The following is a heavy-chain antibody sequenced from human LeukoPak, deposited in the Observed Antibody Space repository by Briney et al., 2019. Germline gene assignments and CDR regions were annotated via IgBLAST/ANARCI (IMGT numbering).Heavy chain of an antibody. CDR3: ARTGTDFWSGYYPSNWFDP. Sequence: GGSLRLSCAASGFTFSSYWMNWVRQAPGKGLEWVANIKKDGSEKYYVDSVKGRFTISRDNAKNSLYLQMNSLRAEDTAVYYCARTGTDFWSGYYPSNWFDPWGQGTLVTVSS. V-gene: IGHV3-7*01. CDR2: IKKDGSEK. J-gene: IGHJ5*02. CDR1: GFTFSSYW. D-gene: IGHD3-3*01.